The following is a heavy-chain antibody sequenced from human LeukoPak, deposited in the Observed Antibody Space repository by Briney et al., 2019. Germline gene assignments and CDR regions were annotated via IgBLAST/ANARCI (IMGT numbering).Heavy chain of an antibody. D-gene: IGHD6-13*01. J-gene: IGHJ6*03. CDR3: ARGAGQQLAPYYYYYYYMDV. CDR1: GGSFSGYY. V-gene: IGHV4-59*10. CDR2: IYTSGST. Sequence: SETLSLTCAVYGGSFSGYYWSWIRQPAGKGLEWIGRIYTSGSTNYNPSLKSRVTISVDTSKNQFSLKLSSVTAADTAVYYCARGAGQQLAPYYYYYYYMDVWGKGTTVTISS.